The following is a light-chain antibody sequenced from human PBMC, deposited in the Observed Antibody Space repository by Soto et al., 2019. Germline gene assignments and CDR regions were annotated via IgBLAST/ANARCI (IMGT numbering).Light chain of an antibody. CDR2: ETS. CDR3: LQYGNPPYT. Sequence: DMVLTQSPGTLSLSPGERATLSCRASQSVRANYVAWYQQKPGQAPRVLIYETSRGATGIPDRFSGSGSGTDFTLAISRLEPEDFAVYYCLQYGNPPYTFGQGTKVEIK. V-gene: IGKV3-20*01. J-gene: IGKJ2*01. CDR1: QSVRANY.